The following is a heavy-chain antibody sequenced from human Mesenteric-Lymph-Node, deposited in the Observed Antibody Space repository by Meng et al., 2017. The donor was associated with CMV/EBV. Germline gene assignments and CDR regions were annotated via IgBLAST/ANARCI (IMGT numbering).Heavy chain of an antibody. J-gene: IGHJ6*02. V-gene: IGHV3-23*01. D-gene: IGHD2-2*01. Sequence: GESLKISCSASGFTFSDHAMSWVRQAPGKGLEWVASISPSGDKTYFGDSVKGRFAVSRDNSKNTLSLQMNSLRVEDTGVYYCAKDLDIVEVPRGVDVWGQGTTVTVSS. CDR2: ISPSGDKT. CDR3: AKDLDIVEVPRGVDV. CDR1: GFTFSDHA.